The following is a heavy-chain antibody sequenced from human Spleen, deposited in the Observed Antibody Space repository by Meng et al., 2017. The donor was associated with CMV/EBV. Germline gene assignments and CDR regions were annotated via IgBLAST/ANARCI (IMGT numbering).Heavy chain of an antibody. V-gene: IGHV3-7*01. CDR3: AKPGGITIFGVVGSYGMDV. Sequence: GESLKISCAASGFTFSSYWMSWVRQAPGKGLEWVANIKEDGSEKYYVDSVKGRFTISRDNAKKSLYLQMNSLRAEDTAVYYCAKPGGITIFGVVGSYGMDVWGQGTTVTVSS. CDR1: GFTFSSYW. CDR2: IKEDGSEK. D-gene: IGHD3-3*01. J-gene: IGHJ6*02.